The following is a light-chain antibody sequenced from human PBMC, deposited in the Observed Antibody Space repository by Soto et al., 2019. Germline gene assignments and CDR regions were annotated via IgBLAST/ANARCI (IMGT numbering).Light chain of an antibody. Sequence: EIVLTQSPGTVSLSPGERATLSCRASQSVSRSYVAWYQLKPGQATRLLIYGASSRATGIPDRFSGSGSGTDFTLTISRLEPEEFAVYYCQQYGSSTYTFGQGTKLEIK. V-gene: IGKV3-20*01. CDR1: QSVSRSY. CDR3: QQYGSSTYT. J-gene: IGKJ2*01. CDR2: GAS.